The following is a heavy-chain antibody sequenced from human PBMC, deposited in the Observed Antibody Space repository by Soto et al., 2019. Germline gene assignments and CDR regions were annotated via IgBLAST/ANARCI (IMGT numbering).Heavy chain of an antibody. Sequence: QLQLQESGPGLVKPSETLSLTCTVSGGSISSSSYYWGWIRQPPGKGLEWIGSIYYSGSTYYNPSLKSRVTISVDTSKNQFSLKLSSVTAADTAVYYCARQDLYSGSPNWFDPWGQGTLVTVSS. CDR1: GGSISSSSYY. CDR2: IYYSGST. J-gene: IGHJ5*02. CDR3: ARQDLYSGSPNWFDP. D-gene: IGHD1-26*01. V-gene: IGHV4-39*01.